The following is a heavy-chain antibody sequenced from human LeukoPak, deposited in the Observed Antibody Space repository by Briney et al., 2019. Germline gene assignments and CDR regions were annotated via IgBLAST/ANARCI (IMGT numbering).Heavy chain of an antibody. V-gene: IGHV3-64*05. CDR2: ISSNGGST. J-gene: IGHJ6*02. D-gene: IGHD2-21*01. CDR1: GVTFSRYA. Sequence: PGGSLRLSCSPSGVTFSRYAMHWVRQAPGKGLEYVSGISSNGGSTYYADSVKGRFTISRDNSKNTLYVQMSSLRAEDTAVYYCVKDLKDASDYYYYGMDVWGQGTTVTVSS. CDR3: VKDLKDASDYYYYGMDV.